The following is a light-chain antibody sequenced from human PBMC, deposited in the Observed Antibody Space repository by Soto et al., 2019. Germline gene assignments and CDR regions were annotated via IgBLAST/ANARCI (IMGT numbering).Light chain of an antibody. J-gene: IGKJ1*01. CDR2: AAS. Sequence: DIQMTQSPSSLSASLADKVTNAYRASQGISNYLAWYQQKPGKVPKLLIYAASTLQSGVPSRFSGSGSGTDFTLTISSLQPEDVVTYYCQKYNSAPRTFGQGTKVDIK. CDR1: QGISNY. V-gene: IGKV1-27*01. CDR3: QKYNSAPRT.